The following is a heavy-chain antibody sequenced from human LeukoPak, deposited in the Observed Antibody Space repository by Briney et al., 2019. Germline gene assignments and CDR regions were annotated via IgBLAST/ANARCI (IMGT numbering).Heavy chain of an antibody. CDR1: GGSFSGYY. CDR3: ASRTYYGSGPDY. Sequence: PSETLSLTCAVYGGSFSGYYWSWIRQPPGKGLEWIGGINHSGSTNYNPSLKSRVTISVDTSKNQFSLKLSSVTAADTAVYYCASRTYYGSGPDYWGQGTLVTVSS. D-gene: IGHD3-10*01. CDR2: INHSGST. J-gene: IGHJ4*02. V-gene: IGHV4-34*01.